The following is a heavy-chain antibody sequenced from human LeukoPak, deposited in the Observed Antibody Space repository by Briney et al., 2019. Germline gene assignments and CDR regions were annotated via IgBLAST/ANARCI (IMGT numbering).Heavy chain of an antibody. CDR2: IYYTGRT. D-gene: IGHD3-22*01. V-gene: IGHV4-59*01. J-gene: IGHJ2*01. CDR3: ATKADYYDSGGYDWYFDL. Sequence: SETLSLTCTVSGGSIRSYYWSWIRQPPGKGLEWIGYIYYTGRTNYYPSLKSRVTISVDTSKNQFSLTLNSVTAADTAVYYRATKADYYDSGGYDWYFDLWGRGTLVTVSS. CDR1: GGSIRSYY.